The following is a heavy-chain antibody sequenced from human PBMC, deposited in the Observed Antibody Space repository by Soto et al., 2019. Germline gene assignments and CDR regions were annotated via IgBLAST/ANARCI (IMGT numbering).Heavy chain of an antibody. CDR2: IYYSGST. J-gene: IGHJ4*02. CDR3: ARLIAGNYFDY. V-gene: IGHV4-39*01. D-gene: IGHD1-26*01. Sequence: SETLSLTCTVSGGSISSSSYYWGWIRQPPGKGLEWIGSIYYSGSTYYNPSLKSRVTISVDTSKNQFSLKLSSVTAADTAVYYCARLIAGNYFDYWGQGTLVTVSS. CDR1: GGSISSSSYY.